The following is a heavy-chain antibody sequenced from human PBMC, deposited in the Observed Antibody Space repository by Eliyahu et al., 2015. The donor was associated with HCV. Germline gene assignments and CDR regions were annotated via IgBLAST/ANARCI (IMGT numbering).Heavy chain of an antibody. J-gene: IGHJ4*02. D-gene: IGHD5-18*01. CDR2: IYSGGST. Sequence: EVQLVESGGGLVQPGGSLRLSCAASGFTVSSNYMSWVRQAPGKGLEWVSVIYSGGSTYYADSVKGRFTISRHNSKNTLYLQMNSLRAEDTAVYYCARGGSGYSYGSVQYWGQGTLVTVSS. V-gene: IGHV3-53*04. CDR3: ARGGSGYSYGSVQY. CDR1: GFTVSSNY.